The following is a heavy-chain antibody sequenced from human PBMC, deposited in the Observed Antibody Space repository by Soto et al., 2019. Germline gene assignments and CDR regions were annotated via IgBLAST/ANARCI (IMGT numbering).Heavy chain of an antibody. D-gene: IGHD2-2*02. Sequence: ASVKVSCKASGYTFTSYDINWVRQATGQGLEWMGWMNPNSGNTGYAQKFQGRVTMTRNTSISTAYMELSSLRSEDTAVYYCARALRDIVVVPAAIRRYYYYYGMDVWSRETTVTVSS. CDR1: GYTFTSYD. CDR3: ARALRDIVVVPAAIRRYYYYYGMDV. CDR2: MNPNSGNT. J-gene: IGHJ6*02. V-gene: IGHV1-8*01.